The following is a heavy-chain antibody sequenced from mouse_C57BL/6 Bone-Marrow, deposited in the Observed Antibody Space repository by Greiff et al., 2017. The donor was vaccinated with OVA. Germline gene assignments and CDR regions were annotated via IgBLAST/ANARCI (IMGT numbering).Heavy chain of an antibody. CDR1: GYTFTSYW. V-gene: IGHV1-5*01. D-gene: IGHD2-1*01. CDR3: TRGPIYYGNYTRRNLAWFAY. Sequence: VQLKQSGTVLARPGASVKMSCKTSGYTFTSYWMHWVKQRPGQGLEWIGAIYPGNSDTSYNQKFKGKAKLTAVPSASTAYMELRSLTNEDSAVYYCTRGPIYYGNYTRRNLAWFAYWGQGTLVTVSA. CDR2: IYPGNSDT. J-gene: IGHJ3*01.